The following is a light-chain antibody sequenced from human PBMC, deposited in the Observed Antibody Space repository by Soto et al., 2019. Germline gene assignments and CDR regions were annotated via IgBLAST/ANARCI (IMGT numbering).Light chain of an antibody. Sequence: QSVLTQPRSVSGSPGQSVTISCTGTSSDVGGYNSVSWYQQHPGKAPKLMIYDVSKRPSGVPGRFSGSKSGNTASLTISGLQAEDEADYYCCSYAGSYTYVFGTGTKVTVL. V-gene: IGLV2-11*01. J-gene: IGLJ1*01. CDR1: SSDVGGYNS. CDR3: CSYAGSYTYV. CDR2: DVS.